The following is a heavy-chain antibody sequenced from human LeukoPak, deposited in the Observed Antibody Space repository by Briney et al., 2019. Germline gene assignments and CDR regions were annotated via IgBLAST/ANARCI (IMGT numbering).Heavy chain of an antibody. J-gene: IGHJ4*02. CDR2: IYYSGTT. CDR1: GGSIDSYY. Sequence: SETLSLTCTVSGGSIDSYYWSWMRQPPGKGLEWIGYIYYSGTTKYNPPLKSRVTISVDTSKNQFSLRLSAVTAADTAVYYCARDHSVPGPFDYWGQGTLVTVSS. CDR3: ARDHSVPGPFDY. D-gene: IGHD6-19*01. V-gene: IGHV4-59*01.